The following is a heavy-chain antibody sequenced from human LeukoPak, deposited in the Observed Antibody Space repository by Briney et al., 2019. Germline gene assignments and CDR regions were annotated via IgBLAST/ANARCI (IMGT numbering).Heavy chain of an antibody. CDR2: IRYDGSNK. CDR3: AKAPLYSSSLGPGY. V-gene: IGHV3-30*02. D-gene: IGHD6-6*01. J-gene: IGHJ4*02. CDR1: GFTFSSYG. Sequence: GGSLRLSCAASGFTFSSYGMHWVRQAPGKGLEWVAFIRYDGSNKYYADSVKGRFTISRDNSKNTLYLQMNSLRAEDTAVYYCAKAPLYSSSLGPGYWGQGTLVTVSS.